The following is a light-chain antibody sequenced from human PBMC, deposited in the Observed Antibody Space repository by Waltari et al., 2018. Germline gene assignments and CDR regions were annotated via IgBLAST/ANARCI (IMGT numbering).Light chain of an antibody. V-gene: IGKV3-20*01. CDR1: QSVSRF. CDR3: QKYDRLPAT. Sequence: EIVLTQSPGTLSLSPGERGTLSCRASQSVSRFLAWYQQKPGQAPRPLIYGASTRATGIPDRFSGSGSGTDFSLTISRLEPEDFAVYYCQKYDRLPATFGQGTKVDIK. CDR2: GAS. J-gene: IGKJ1*01.